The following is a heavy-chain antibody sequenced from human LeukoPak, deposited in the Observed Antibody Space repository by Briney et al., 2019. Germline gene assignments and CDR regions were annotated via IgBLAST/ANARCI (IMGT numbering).Heavy chain of an antibody. V-gene: IGHV4-61*01. CDR1: GGSLSSGSYY. CDR2: IYYSGST. Sequence: PSETLSLTCTVSGGSLSSGSYYWSWIRQPPGKGLEWIGYIYYSGSTNYNPSLKSRVTISVDTSKNQFSLKLSSVTAADTAVYYCARNLWFGESFDYWGQGTLVTVSS. CDR3: ARNLWFGESFDY. J-gene: IGHJ4*02. D-gene: IGHD3-10*01.